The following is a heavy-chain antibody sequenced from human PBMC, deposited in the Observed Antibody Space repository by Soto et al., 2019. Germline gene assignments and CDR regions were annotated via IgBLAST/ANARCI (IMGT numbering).Heavy chain of an antibody. V-gene: IGHV4-59*01. CDR2: VYYTGTT. Sequence: QVQLQESGPGLLKPSETLSLTCTVSGGSISSYFYIWVRQPPGKGLEWIGSVYYTGTTDYNPSLKSRVTISVDTSKTQFSLNLRSVTAADTAVYYCARDRAAVPRAVDYWGRGTLVTVSS. CDR3: ARDRAAVPRAVDY. CDR1: GGSISSYF. D-gene: IGHD6-13*01. J-gene: IGHJ4*02.